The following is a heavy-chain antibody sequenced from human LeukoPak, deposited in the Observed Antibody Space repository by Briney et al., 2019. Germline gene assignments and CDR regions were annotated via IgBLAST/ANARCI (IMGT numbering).Heavy chain of an antibody. D-gene: IGHD3-16*02. CDR2: IYYSGSA. Sequence: PSETLSLTCTVSGGSISSGGYYWSWIRQHPGKGLEWIGYIYYSGSAYYNPSLKSRVTISVDTSKNQFSLKLSSVTAADTAVYYCAWSLGELSASPYYYGMDVWGQGTTVTVSS. J-gene: IGHJ6*02. CDR1: GGSISSGGYY. CDR3: AWSLGELSASPYYYGMDV. V-gene: IGHV4-31*03.